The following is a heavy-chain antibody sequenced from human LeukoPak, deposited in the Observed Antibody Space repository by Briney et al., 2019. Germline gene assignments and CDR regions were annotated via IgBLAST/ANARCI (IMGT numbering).Heavy chain of an antibody. V-gene: IGHV3-23*01. CDR1: GFTFSGYA. CDR2: ISGSGGSR. Sequence: GGSLRLSCEVSGFTFSGYAMSWVRQAPGKGLEWVSGISGSGGSRYYADSVKGRFTISRDNSKNTLFLEMNSLRVEDTAVYYCAKDTSSWYLNWFDPWGQGTLVTVSS. CDR3: AKDTSSWYLNWFDP. J-gene: IGHJ5*02. D-gene: IGHD6-13*01.